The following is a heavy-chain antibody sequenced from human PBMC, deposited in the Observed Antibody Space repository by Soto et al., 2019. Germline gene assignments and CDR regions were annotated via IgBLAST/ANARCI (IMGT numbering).Heavy chain of an antibody. CDR1: GYIFVNYD. J-gene: IGHJ6*02. Sequence: QVQLVQSGDEVKKPGASVKVSFKTSGYIFVNYDIAWVREAPRQGIEWMGWISPYTGNTHSASKVQGRLTMTTDTSTSTAYMDLGSLTSDDPAVYYCVMVDNYVTPTPQDVWGQGTTVTVSS. CDR3: VMVDNYVTPTPQDV. D-gene: IGHD3-16*01. CDR2: ISPYTGNT. V-gene: IGHV1-18*01.